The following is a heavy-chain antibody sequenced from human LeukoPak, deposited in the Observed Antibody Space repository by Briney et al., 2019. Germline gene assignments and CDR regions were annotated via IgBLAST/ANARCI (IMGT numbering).Heavy chain of an antibody. CDR2: ISYDGSNK. V-gene: IGHV3-30-3*01. D-gene: IGHD2-15*01. CDR3: ARGYCSGGSCSTIDY. J-gene: IGHJ4*02. CDR1: GFTFSSYA. Sequence: GRSLRLSCAASGFTFSSYAMHWVRQAPGKGLEWVAVISYDGSNKYYADSVEGRFTISRDNSKNTLYLQMNSLRAEDTAVYYCARGYCSGGSCSTIDYWGQGTLVTVSS.